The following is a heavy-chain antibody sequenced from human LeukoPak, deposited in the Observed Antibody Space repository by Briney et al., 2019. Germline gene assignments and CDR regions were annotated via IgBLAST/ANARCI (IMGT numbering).Heavy chain of an antibody. J-gene: IGHJ4*02. V-gene: IGHV4-59*01. Sequence: SETLSLTRTVSGGSISSYYWSWIRQPPGKGLEWIGYIYYSGSTNYNPSLKSRVTISVDTSKNQFSLKLSSVTAADTAVYYCARGPIFGVVTTWGQGTLVTVSS. D-gene: IGHD3-3*01. CDR1: GGSISSYY. CDR3: ARGPIFGVVTT. CDR2: IYYSGST.